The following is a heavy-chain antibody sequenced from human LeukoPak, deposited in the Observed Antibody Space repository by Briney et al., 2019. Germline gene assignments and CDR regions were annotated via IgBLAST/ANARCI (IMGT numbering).Heavy chain of an antibody. J-gene: IGHJ4*02. Sequence: PGGSLRLSCTAPGFTFSSYAIHWIRQAPGKGLEWVALVWHDGSNRYYADSVKGRFTISRDNSKNTVYLQMNSLRAEDTAVYYCARGRYSSGWYGVDYWGQGTLVTVSS. CDR3: ARGRYSSGWYGVDY. CDR2: VWHDGSNR. V-gene: IGHV3-33*01. D-gene: IGHD6-19*01. CDR1: GFTFSSYA.